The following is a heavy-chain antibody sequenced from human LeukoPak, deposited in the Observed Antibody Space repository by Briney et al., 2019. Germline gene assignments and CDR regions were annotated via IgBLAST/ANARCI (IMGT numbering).Heavy chain of an antibody. D-gene: IGHD3-22*01. Sequence: GGSLRLSCAASGFTFSSYWMSWVRQAPGKGLEWVANIKQDGSEKYYVDSVKGRFTISRDNAKNSLYLRMNSLRAEDTAVYYCARSPKAGYDSSGYSWSVNWFDPWGQGTLVTVSS. CDR1: GFTFSSYW. V-gene: IGHV3-7*01. CDR3: ARSPKAGYDSSGYSWSVNWFDP. J-gene: IGHJ5*02. CDR2: IKQDGSEK.